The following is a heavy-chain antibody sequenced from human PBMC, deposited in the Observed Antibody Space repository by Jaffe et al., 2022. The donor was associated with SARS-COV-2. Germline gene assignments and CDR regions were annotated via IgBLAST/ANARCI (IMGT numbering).Heavy chain of an antibody. CDR1: GFTFSSYG. Sequence: QVQLVESGGGVVQPGRSLRLSCAASGFTFSSYGMHWVRQAPGKGLEWVAVISYDGSNKYYADSVKGRFTISRDNSKNTLYLQMNSLRAEDTAVYYCAKDRSLGESLDYWGQGTLVTVSS. CDR3: AKDRSLGESLDY. V-gene: IGHV3-30*18. J-gene: IGHJ4*02. D-gene: IGHD6-19*01. CDR2: ISYDGSNK.